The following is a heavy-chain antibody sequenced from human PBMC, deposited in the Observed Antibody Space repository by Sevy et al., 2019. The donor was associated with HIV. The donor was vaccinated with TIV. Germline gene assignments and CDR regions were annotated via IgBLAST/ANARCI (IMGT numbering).Heavy chain of an antibody. D-gene: IGHD2-15*01. V-gene: IGHV3-30*04. Sequence: GGSLRLSCAASGFTFSSYAMHWVRQAPGKGLEWVAVISYDGSNKYYADSVKGRFTISRDNSKNTLYLQMNSLRAEGTAVYYCARDLGCSGGSCYIYYYYGMDVWGQGTTVTVSS. CDR1: GFTFSSYA. J-gene: IGHJ6*02. CDR3: ARDLGCSGGSCYIYYYYGMDV. CDR2: ISYDGSNK.